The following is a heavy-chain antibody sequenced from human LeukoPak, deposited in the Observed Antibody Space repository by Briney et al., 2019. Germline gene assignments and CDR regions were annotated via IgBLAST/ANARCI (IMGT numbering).Heavy chain of an antibody. V-gene: IGHV3-30-3*01. CDR2: ISHHVNVK. D-gene: IGHD3-10*01. Sequence: GGSLRLSCAASGFDFQNHVIHWVRQVPGKGLEWVAVISHHVNVKFYADSVKGRLTISRDNSAKTVYLQMNSLRTEDAAVYYRVREGYYDSGSSPTFYFDYWGQGTVVTVSS. CDR3: VREGYYDSGSSPTFYFDY. CDR1: GFDFQNHV. J-gene: IGHJ4*02.